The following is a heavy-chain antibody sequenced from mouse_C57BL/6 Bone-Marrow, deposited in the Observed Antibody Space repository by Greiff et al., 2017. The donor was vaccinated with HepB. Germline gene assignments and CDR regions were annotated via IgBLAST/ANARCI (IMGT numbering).Heavy chain of an antibody. V-gene: IGHV1-76*01. CDR1: GYTFTDYY. CDR2: IYPGSGNT. D-gene: IGHD2-2*01. J-gene: IGHJ1*03. Sequence: VQRVESGAELVRPGASVKLSCKASGYTFTDYYINWVKQRPGQGVAWSARIYPGSGNTYYNEKFKGKATLTAEKSSSTASMQLSSLTSEDAAVYFCARGGYDGERYFDGWGTGTTVTVSS. CDR3: ARGGYDGERYFDG.